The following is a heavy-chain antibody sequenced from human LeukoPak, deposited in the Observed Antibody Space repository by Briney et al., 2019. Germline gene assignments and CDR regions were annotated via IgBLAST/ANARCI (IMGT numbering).Heavy chain of an antibody. Sequence: GGSLRLSCAASGFTFSIYKMDWVRQAPGKGLERIPYISGGGGTRYYADSARGRFTISRDDTKNSLYLQMSNLRADDTAVYYCAKEFTPESSGFDAFDIWGQGTTVTISS. D-gene: IGHD3-22*01. J-gene: IGHJ3*02. CDR3: AKEFTPESSGFDAFDI. CDR2: ISGGGGTR. V-gene: IGHV3-48*03. CDR1: GFTFSIYK.